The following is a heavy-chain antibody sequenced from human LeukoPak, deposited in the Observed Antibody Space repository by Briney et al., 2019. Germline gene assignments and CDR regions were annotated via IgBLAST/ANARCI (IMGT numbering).Heavy chain of an antibody. CDR3: ARGGRITIFGVDTAYYFDY. CDR1: GYTFTGYY. CDR2: INPNSGGT. D-gene: IGHD3-3*01. Sequence: APVKVSCKASGYTFTGYYMHWVRQAPGQGLEWMGWINPNSGGTNYAQKFQGRVTMTRDTSISTAYMELSRLRSDDTAVYYCARGGRITIFGVDTAYYFDYWGQGTLVTVSS. V-gene: IGHV1-2*02. J-gene: IGHJ4*02.